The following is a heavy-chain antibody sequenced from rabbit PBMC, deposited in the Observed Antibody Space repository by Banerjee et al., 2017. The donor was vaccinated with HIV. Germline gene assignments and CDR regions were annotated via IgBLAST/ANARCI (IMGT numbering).Heavy chain of an antibody. D-gene: IGHD8-1*01. Sequence: QEQLVEYGGDLVQPEGSLTLTCTASGFDLSSYYYMCWVRQAPGKGLEWIACIYTGDGNTYYASWAKGRFTISKTSSTTVTLQMTSLTAADTATYFCARGGSYWYYFNLWGPGTLVTVS. J-gene: IGHJ4*01. CDR3: ARGGSYWYYFNL. V-gene: IGHV1S45*01. CDR2: IYTGDGNT. CDR1: GFDLSSYYY.